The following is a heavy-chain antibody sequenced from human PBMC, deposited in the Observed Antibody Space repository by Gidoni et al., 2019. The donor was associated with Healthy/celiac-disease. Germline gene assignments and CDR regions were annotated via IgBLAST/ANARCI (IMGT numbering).Heavy chain of an antibody. Sequence: EVQLVESGGGLVQPGGCLRLSCAASGVTFSSYAMSWVRQAPGKGLAWVSAISGSGGSTYYADSVKGRFTSSRDNSKNTLYLQMNSLRAEDTAVYYCAKADRSMYGDSYFDYWGQGTLVTVSS. CDR1: GVTFSSYA. D-gene: IGHD4-17*01. CDR3: AKADRSMYGDSYFDY. J-gene: IGHJ4*02. V-gene: IGHV3-23*04. CDR2: ISGSGGST.